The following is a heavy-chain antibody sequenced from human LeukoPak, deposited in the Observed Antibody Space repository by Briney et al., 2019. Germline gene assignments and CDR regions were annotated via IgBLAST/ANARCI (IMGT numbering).Heavy chain of an antibody. V-gene: IGHV3-48*01. Sequence: SGGSLRLSCAASGFTFSSYSMNWVRQAPGKGLEWVSYISSSSSTIYYADSVKGRFTISRDNAKNSLYLQMNSLRAEDTAVYYCAKEYSGSQFDYWGQGTLVTVSS. D-gene: IGHD1-26*01. CDR1: GFTFSSYS. CDR3: AKEYSGSQFDY. J-gene: IGHJ4*02. CDR2: ISSSSSTI.